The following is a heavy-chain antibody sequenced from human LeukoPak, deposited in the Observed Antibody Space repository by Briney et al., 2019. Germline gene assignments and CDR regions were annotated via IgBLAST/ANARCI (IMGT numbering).Heavy chain of an antibody. CDR3: AKVVTVAGTSDY. V-gene: IGHV3-23*01. CDR2: ISGSGIST. Sequence: LTGGSLRLSCAASGFTFSSYAMTWVRQAPGKGLEWVSTISGSGISTYYADSVKGRFTISRDNSKNTLYLQMNSLRADDTAVYYCAKVVTVAGTSDYWGQGTLVTVSS. J-gene: IGHJ4*02. D-gene: IGHD6-19*01. CDR1: GFTFSSYA.